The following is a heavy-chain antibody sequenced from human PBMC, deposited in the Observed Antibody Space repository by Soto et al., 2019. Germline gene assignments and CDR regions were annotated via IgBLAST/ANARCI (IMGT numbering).Heavy chain of an antibody. Sequence: EVQLLESGGGLVQPGGPLSSPCEAPGFPFSGKPLGWFRRLQGKGRDWVSAISGGGGSTYYADSVKGRFTISRDNSKNTLYLQMNSLRAEDTAVYYCAKSEGEKRSPFDYWGQGTLVTVSS. CDR3: AKSEGEKRSPFDY. D-gene: IGHD1-26*01. CDR1: GFPFSGKP. J-gene: IGHJ4*02. V-gene: IGHV3-23*01. CDR2: ISGGGGST.